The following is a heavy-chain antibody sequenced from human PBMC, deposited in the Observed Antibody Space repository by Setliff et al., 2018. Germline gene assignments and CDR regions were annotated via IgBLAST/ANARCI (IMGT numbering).Heavy chain of an antibody. J-gene: IGHJ4*02. CDR2: ISSTGSYK. Sequence: LRLSCAASGFTFHSYSINWVRQAPGKGLEWVSSISSTGSYKPYADSVRGRFTISRDNAKNSVDLQMSSLRPEDTAIYFCVRGLSDRVNWFAFDYWGQGTLVTVSS. CDR1: GFTFHSYS. CDR3: VRGLSDRVNWFAFDY. D-gene: IGHD1-1*01. V-gene: IGHV3-21*06.